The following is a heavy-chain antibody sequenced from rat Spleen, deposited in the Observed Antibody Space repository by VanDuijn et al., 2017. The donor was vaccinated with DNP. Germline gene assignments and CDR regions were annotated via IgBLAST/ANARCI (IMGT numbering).Heavy chain of an antibody. J-gene: IGHJ2*01. CDR3: ARHHGYNPFDY. CDR1: GFTFSDYN. Sequence: EVQLVESGGGLVQPGRSLKLSCAASGFTFSDYNMAWVRQAPKKGLEWVASITNTGDHTYYSDSVKGRFSLSRDNAKSTLYRQLNSLRSEDTATYYCARHHGYNPFDYWGKGVMVTVSS. CDR2: ITNTGDHT. D-gene: IGHD1-9*01. V-gene: IGHV5S23*01.